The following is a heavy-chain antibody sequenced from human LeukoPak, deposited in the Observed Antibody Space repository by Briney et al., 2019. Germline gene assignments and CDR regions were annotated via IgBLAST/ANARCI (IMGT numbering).Heavy chain of an antibody. CDR1: GGSISSSSYY. V-gene: IGHV4-39*01. CDR2: IYYSGST. D-gene: IGHD2-2*01. CDR3: ARHEAYAGDIVVVPAAPNWFDP. J-gene: IGHJ5*02. Sequence: SETLSLTCTVSGGSISSSSYYWGWIRQPPGKGLEWIGSIYYSGSTYYNPSLKSRVTISVDTSKNQFSLKLSSVTAADTAVYYCARHEAYAGDIVVVPAAPNWFDPWGQGTLVTVSS.